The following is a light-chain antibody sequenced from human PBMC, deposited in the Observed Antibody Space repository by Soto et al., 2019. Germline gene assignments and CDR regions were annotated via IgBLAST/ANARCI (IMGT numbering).Light chain of an antibody. CDR1: SSNIGAGYD. J-gene: IGLJ3*02. V-gene: IGLV1-40*01. CDR2: GNS. Sequence: QSVLTQPPSVSGAPGQRVTISCTGSSSNIGAGYDVHWYQQLPGTAPKLLIYGNSNRPSGVPDRFSGSNSGTSASLAITGLHAEDEADYYCQSYASSLSGPVFGGGTQLTVL. CDR3: QSYASSLSGPV.